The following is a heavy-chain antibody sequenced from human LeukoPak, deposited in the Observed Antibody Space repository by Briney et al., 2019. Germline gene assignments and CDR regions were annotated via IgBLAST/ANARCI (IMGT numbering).Heavy chain of an antibody. Sequence: SETLSLTCTVSGYSISSGYYWGWIRQPPGKGLGWIGSIYHSGSTYYNPSLKSRVTISVDKSKNQFSLRLSSVTAADTAVYYCARRESRTNWFDPWGQGTLVTVSS. D-gene: IGHD2-2*01. CDR2: IYHSGST. J-gene: IGHJ5*02. CDR1: GYSISSGYY. CDR3: ARRESRTNWFDP. V-gene: IGHV4-38-2*02.